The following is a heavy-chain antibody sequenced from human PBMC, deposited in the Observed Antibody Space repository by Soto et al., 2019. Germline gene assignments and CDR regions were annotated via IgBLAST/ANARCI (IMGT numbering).Heavy chain of an antibody. J-gene: IGHJ4*02. CDR2: ISGSGGST. D-gene: IGHD2-15*01. Sequence: PGGSLRLSCAASGFTFSSYAMSWVRQAPGKGLEWVSAISGSGGSTYYADSVKGRFTISRDNSKNTLYLQMNSLRAEDTAVYYCAKDRYKCSGGSCYSLFDYWGQGTLVTVSS. CDR1: GFTFSSYA. V-gene: IGHV3-23*01. CDR3: AKDRYKCSGGSCYSLFDY.